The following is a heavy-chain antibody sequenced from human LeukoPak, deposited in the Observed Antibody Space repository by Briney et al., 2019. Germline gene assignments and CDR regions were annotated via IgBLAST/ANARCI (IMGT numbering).Heavy chain of an antibody. J-gene: IGHJ4*02. D-gene: IGHD3-9*01. CDR3: AKDPTGHTTPLFDY. CDR2: ISASGGTT. Sequence: GGSLRLSCAASEFTFSSYAMSWVRQAPGKGLEWVSCISASGGTTYYADSVKGRFTISRDNSRNTLYLQMNSLRAEDTAVYYCAKDPTGHTTPLFDYWGQGTLVIVSS. CDR1: EFTFSSYA. V-gene: IGHV3-23*01.